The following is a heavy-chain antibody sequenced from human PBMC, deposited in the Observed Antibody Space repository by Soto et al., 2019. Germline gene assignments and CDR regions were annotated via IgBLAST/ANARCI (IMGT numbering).Heavy chain of an antibody. J-gene: IGHJ4*02. V-gene: IGHV3-74*01. CDR3: AREYYDFWSGYYLERYFDY. CDR2: INSDGSST. CDR1: GFTFSSYW. D-gene: IGHD3-3*01. Sequence: EVQLVESGGGLVQPGGSLRLSCAASGFTFSSYWMHWVRQAPGKGLVWVSRINSDGSSTSYADSVKGRFTISRDNAKNTLYLQMNSLRAEDTAVYYCAREYYDFWSGYYLERYFDYWGQGTLVTVSS.